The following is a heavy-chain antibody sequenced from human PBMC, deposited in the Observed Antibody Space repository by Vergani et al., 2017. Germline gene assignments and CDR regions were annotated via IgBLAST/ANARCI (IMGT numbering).Heavy chain of an antibody. D-gene: IGHD2-2*01. J-gene: IGHJ4*02. CDR2: IIPIFGTA. V-gene: IGHV1-69*06. CDR1: GGTFSSYA. Sequence: QVQLVQSGAEVKKPGSSVKVSCKASGGTFSSYAISWVRQAPGQGLEWMGGIIPIFGTANYAQKFQGRVTMTRNTSISQAYMELSSLRSEDTAVYYCARAPVRPAAKYHFYYWGQGTLVTVSS. CDR3: ARAPVRPAAKYHFYY.